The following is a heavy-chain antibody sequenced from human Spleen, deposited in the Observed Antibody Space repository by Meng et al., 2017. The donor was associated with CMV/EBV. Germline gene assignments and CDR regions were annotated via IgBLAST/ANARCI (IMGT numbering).Heavy chain of an antibody. CDR3: ARVHSGSYLIDY. D-gene: IGHD1-26*01. Sequence: GSLRLSCAVYGGSFSGYYWSWIRQPPGKGLEWIGEINHSGSTNYNPSLKSRVTISVDTSKNQFSLKLSSVTAADTAMYYCARVHSGSYLIDYWGQGTLVTVSS. V-gene: IGHV4-34*01. CDR1: GGSFSGYY. J-gene: IGHJ4*02. CDR2: INHSGST.